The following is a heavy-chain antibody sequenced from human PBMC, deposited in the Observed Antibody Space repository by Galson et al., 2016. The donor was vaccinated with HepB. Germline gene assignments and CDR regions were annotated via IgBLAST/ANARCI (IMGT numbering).Heavy chain of an antibody. V-gene: IGHV4-39*01. CDR3: ARHPGYYHAFDI. CDR1: DGSISINSNY. J-gene: IGHJ3*02. CDR2: IYYSGNT. D-gene: IGHD3-10*01. Sequence: SETLSLTCTVSDGSISINSNYWGWIRQPPGKGLEWIGTIYYSGNTYYNPSLKSRVTISVDTSKNQFSLKLSSVTAADTAVYYCARHPGYYHAFDIWGQGTMVTVSS.